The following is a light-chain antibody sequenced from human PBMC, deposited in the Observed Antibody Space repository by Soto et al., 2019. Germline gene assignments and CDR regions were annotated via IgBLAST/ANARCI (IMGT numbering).Light chain of an antibody. J-gene: IGKJ5*01. V-gene: IGKV3-11*01. Sequence: DIVLTQSPATLSLSPGERATLSCRASQSVTTYLAWYQQKPGQAPRLLIYDASNRATGIPARFGGSGSGTDFTLTISSLEPEDFAAYYCQQRRNWPITFGQGTRLEIK. CDR1: QSVTTY. CDR2: DAS. CDR3: QQRRNWPIT.